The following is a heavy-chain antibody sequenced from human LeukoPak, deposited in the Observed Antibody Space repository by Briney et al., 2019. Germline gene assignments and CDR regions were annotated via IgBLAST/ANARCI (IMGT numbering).Heavy chain of an antibody. CDR2: ISSDGTNT. CDR3: ARDLTPLIQLWPRSLDYNYGMDV. D-gene: IGHD5-24*01. J-gene: IGHJ6*02. CDR1: GFTFSSHW. V-gene: IGHV3-74*01. Sequence: GGSLRLSCAASGFTFSSHWMHWVRQAPGKGLVWVSRISSDGTNTNYADSVKGRFTISRDNANNSLYLQMNSLRAEDTAVYYCARDLTPLIQLWPRSLDYNYGMDVWGQGTTVTVSS.